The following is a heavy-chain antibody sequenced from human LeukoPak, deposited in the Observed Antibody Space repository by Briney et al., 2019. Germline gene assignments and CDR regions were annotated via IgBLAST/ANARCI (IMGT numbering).Heavy chain of an antibody. CDR3: ARARTRLTMVRGVRYFDY. J-gene: IGHJ4*02. CDR1: GGSFSGYY. D-gene: IGHD3-10*01. CDR2: INHSGST. Sequence: SETLSLTCGVYGGSFSGYYWSWIRQPPGKGREWIGEINHSGSTNYNPSLKSRVTISVDTSKNQFSLKLSSVTAADTAVYYCARARTRLTMVRGVRYFDYWGQGTLVTISS. V-gene: IGHV4-34*01.